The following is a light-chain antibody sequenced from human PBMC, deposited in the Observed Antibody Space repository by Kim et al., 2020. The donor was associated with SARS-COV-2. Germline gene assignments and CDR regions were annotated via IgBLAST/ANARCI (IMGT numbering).Light chain of an antibody. CDR1: DLGDKY. J-gene: IGLJ2*01. CDR3: QAWESTTLV. V-gene: IGLV3-1*01. Sequence: SYELTQPPSVSVSPGQTASITCSGDDLGDKYACWYQQKPGQSPILVIYQDTKRPSGIPERFSGSNSGNTATLTISGTQAMDEADYYCQAWESTTLVFGGG. CDR2: QDT.